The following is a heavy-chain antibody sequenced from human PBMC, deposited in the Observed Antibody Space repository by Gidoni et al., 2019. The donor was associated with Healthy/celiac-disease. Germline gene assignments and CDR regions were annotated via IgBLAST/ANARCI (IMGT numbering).Heavy chain of an antibody. Sequence: AASGFTFSSYAMSWVRQAPGKGLEWVSAISGSGCSTYYADSVKGRFTISRDNSKNSLYLQMNSLRAEDTAVYYCAKNYGDYRGSAFDIWGQGTMVTVSS. CDR1: GFTFSSYA. V-gene: IGHV3-23*01. CDR2: ISGSGCST. D-gene: IGHD4-17*01. CDR3: AKNYGDYRGSAFDI. J-gene: IGHJ3*02.